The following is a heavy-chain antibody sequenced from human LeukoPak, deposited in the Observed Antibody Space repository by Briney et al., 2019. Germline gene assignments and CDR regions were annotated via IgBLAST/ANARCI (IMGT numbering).Heavy chain of an antibody. CDR1: GGSISSGSYY. J-gene: IGHJ3*02. CDR2: IYTSGST. Sequence: SETLSLTCTVSGGSISSGSYYWSWIRQPAGKGLEWIGRIYTSGSTNYNPSLKSRVTMSVDTSKNQFSLKLSSVTAADTAVYYCARRNYDILTGWRAFDIWGQGTMVTVSS. CDR3: ARRNYDILTGWRAFDI. D-gene: IGHD3-9*01. V-gene: IGHV4-61*02.